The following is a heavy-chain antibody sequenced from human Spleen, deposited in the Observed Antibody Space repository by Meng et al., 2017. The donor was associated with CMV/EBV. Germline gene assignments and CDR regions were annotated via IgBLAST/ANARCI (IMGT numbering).Heavy chain of an antibody. CDR3: AKDPLGAGWYFDL. J-gene: IGHJ2*01. V-gene: IGHV3-23*01. Sequence: GESLKISCAASGFTFSNYAMSWVRQAPGKGLEWVSAISGSGGSTYYADSVKGRFTTSRDNSKNTLYLQMNSLRAEDTAVYYCAKDPLGAGWYFDLWGRGTLVTVSS. CDR2: ISGSGGST. CDR1: GFTFSNYA. D-gene: IGHD1-26*01.